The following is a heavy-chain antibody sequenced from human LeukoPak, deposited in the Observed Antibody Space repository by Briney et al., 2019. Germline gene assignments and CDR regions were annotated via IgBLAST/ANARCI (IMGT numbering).Heavy chain of an antibody. CDR3: LRGGGRSYCDY. CDR2: MNPNSGDT. V-gene: IGHV1-2*02. CDR1: GYTFTAYN. Sequence: EASVKVSCKPSGYTFTAYNIHWVRQAPGQGLEWMGWMNPNSGDTNYVQNFQGRVTMTRDTSISTAYMELSSLRSDDTAVYFYLRGGGRSYCDYWGQGTPVTVSS. J-gene: IGHJ4*02. D-gene: IGHD2-15*01.